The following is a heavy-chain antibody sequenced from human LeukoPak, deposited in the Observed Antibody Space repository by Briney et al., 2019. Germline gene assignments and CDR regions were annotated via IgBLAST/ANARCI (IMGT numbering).Heavy chain of an antibody. V-gene: IGHV1-69*01. CDR3: AREARIAAAGPPDWFDP. D-gene: IGHD6-13*01. CDR2: IIPIFGTA. Sequence: GSSVKVSCKASGGTFSSYAISWVRQAPGQGLEWMGGIIPIFGTANYAQKFQGRVTITADESTSTAYMELGSLRSEDTAVYYCAREARIAAAGPPDWFDPWGQGTLVTVSS. CDR1: GGTFSSYA. J-gene: IGHJ5*02.